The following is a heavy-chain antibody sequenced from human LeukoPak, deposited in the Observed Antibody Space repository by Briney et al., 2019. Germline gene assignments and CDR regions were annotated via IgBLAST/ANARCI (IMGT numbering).Heavy chain of an antibody. CDR1: GFTVSSNY. CDR2: IYSGGST. V-gene: IGHV3-53*01. J-gene: IGHJ3*02. CDR3: ARPNDAFDI. Sequence: GGSLRLSCAASGFTVSSNYMNWVRQAPGKGLEWVSIIYSGGSTFYADSVKGRFTISRDNSKNTLHLQMDSLRAEDTAVYYYARPNDAFDIWCQGTRVTVSA.